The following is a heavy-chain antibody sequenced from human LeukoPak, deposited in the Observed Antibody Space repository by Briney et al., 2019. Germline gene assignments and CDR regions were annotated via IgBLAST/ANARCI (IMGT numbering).Heavy chain of an antibody. CDR2: IYYSGGT. CDR3: ARTGPTVTPFDY. Sequence: SETLSLTCTVSGSSISSSYWTWIRQPPGKGLEWIGYIYYSGGTNYNPSLKSRVTMSVDTSKNQFSLKLRSVTAADTAVYYCARTGPTVTPFDYWGQGILVTVSS. J-gene: IGHJ4*02. D-gene: IGHD5-18*01. V-gene: IGHV4-59*08. CDR1: GSSISSSY.